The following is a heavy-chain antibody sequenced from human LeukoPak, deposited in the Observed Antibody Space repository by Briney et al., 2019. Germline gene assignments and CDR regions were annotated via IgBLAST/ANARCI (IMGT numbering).Heavy chain of an antibody. CDR3: AKDSVDYGESVYYFDY. V-gene: IGHV3-23*01. J-gene: IGHJ4*02. CDR1: GFTFSSYA. D-gene: IGHD4-17*01. Sequence: PTGGSLRLSCAASGFTFSSYAMSWARQAPGKGLEWVSAISGSGGSTYYADSVKDRFTISRDNSKNMLYLQMNSLRAEDTAVYYCAKDSVDYGESVYYFDYWGQGTLVTVSS. CDR2: ISGSGGST.